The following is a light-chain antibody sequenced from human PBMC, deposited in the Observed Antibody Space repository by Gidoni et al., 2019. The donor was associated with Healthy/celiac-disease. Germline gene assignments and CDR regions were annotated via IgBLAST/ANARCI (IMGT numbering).Light chain of an antibody. V-gene: IGKV1-5*01. Sequence: DIPMTQSPSTLSASVGDRVTITCRASQSISSWLAWYQQKPGKAPKLLIYDAYSLESGVPSRFSGSGSGTEFTLTISSLQPDDFATYYCQQYNSYLWTFGQGTKVEIK. CDR2: DAY. CDR1: QSISSW. CDR3: QQYNSYLWT. J-gene: IGKJ1*01.